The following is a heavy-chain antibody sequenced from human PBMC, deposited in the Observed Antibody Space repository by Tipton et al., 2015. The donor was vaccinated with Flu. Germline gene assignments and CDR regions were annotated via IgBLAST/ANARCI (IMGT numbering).Heavy chain of an antibody. CDR3: ARDLNFWTGYYAGDSFYI. J-gene: IGHJ3*02. V-gene: IGHV1-18*01. Sequence: QSGAEVKKPGASVKVSCKASGYTFSNYGINWVRQAPGQGTEWMGRISAYNGNTNYAQKLQGRVTMTTDTSTSTVYMELRSLRSDDTAVYYCARDLNFWTGYYAGDSFYIWGQWTMVTVSS. D-gene: IGHD3/OR15-3a*01. CDR2: ISAYNGNT. CDR1: GYTFSNYG.